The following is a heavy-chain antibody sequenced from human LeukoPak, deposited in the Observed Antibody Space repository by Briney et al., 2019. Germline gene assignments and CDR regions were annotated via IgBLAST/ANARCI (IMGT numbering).Heavy chain of an antibody. V-gene: IGHV3-30*18. CDR2: ISYDGSNK. Sequence: GGSLRLSCAASGFTFSSYGMHWVRQAPGKGLEWVAVISYDGSNKYYADSVKGRFTISRDNSKNTLYLQMNSLRAEDTAVYYCAKEGNYDILTGPDYWGQGTLVTVSS. CDR1: GFTFSSYG. J-gene: IGHJ4*02. D-gene: IGHD3-9*01. CDR3: AKEGNYDILTGPDY.